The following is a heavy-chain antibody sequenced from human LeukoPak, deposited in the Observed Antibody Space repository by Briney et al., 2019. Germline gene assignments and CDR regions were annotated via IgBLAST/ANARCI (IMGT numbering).Heavy chain of an antibody. CDR2: IYPGDSDT. V-gene: IGHV5-51*01. CDR3: ARLRPDYGDYSACGAFDI. J-gene: IGHJ3*02. Sequence: GESLKISCKGSGYSFTSYWIGWVRQMPGKGLEWMGIIYPGDSDTRYSPSFQGQVTTSADKSISTAYLQWSSLKASDTAMYYCARLRPDYGDYSACGAFDIWGQGTMVTVSS. CDR1: GYSFTSYW. D-gene: IGHD4-17*01.